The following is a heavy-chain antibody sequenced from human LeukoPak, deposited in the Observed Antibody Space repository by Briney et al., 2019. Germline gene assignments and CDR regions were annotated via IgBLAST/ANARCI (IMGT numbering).Heavy chain of an antibody. CDR2: ISAKGDGT. D-gene: IGHD6-25*01. J-gene: IGHJ5*01. CDR1: GFTFEDYA. Sequence: GGSLRLSCAASGFTFEDYAMHWARQTPGKGLEWVSLISAKGDGTHYADSVKGRFTISRDNSKNSLYLQMNSLRIEDTALYYCARDARCGSSNCYGWVDSWGQGTRVIVSS. CDR3: ARDARCGSSNCYGWVDS. V-gene: IGHV3-43*02.